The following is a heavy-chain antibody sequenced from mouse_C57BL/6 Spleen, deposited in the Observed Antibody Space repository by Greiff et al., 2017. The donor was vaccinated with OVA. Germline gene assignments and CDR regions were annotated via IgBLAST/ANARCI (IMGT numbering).Heavy chain of an antibody. J-gene: IGHJ2*01. CDR3: ARGTGTPYYFDY. CDR1: GFTFSSYA. CDR2: ISDGGSYT. V-gene: IGHV5-4*01. Sequence: EVQLVESGGGLVKPGGSLKLSCAASGFTFSSYAMSWVRQTPEKRLEWVATISDGGSYTYYPDNVKGRFTISRDNAKNNLYLQMSHLKSEDTAMYYCARGTGTPYYFDYWGQGTTLTVSS. D-gene: IGHD4-1*01.